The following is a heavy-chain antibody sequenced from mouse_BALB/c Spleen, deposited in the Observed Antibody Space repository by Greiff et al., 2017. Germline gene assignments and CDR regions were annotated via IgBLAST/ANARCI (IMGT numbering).Heavy chain of an antibody. CDR2: INPSNGRT. CDR3: AREGATYYAMDY. CDR1: GYTFTSYW. D-gene: IGHD6-1*01. J-gene: IGHJ4*01. V-gene: IGHV1S81*02. Sequence: QVQLQQPGAELVKPGASVKLSCKASGYTFTSYWMHWVKQRPGQGLEWIGEINPSNGRTNYNEKFKSKATLTVDKSSSTAYMQLSSLTSEDSAVYYCAREGATYYAMDYWGKGTSVTVSS.